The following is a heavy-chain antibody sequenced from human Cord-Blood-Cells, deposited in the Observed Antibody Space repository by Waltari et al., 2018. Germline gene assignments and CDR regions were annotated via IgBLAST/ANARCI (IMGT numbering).Heavy chain of an antibody. CDR3: AISYSGSYYAFDI. CDR2: ISYDGSNK. D-gene: IGHD1-26*01. CDR1: GFTFSSYG. V-gene: IGHV3-30*03. Sequence: QVQLVESGGGVVQPGRSLRLSCAASGFTFSSYGMHWVRQAPGKGLEWVAVISYDGSNKYYADSVKCRFTISRDNSKNTLYLQMNSLRAEDTAVYYCAISYSGSYYAFDIWGQGTMVTVSS. J-gene: IGHJ3*02.